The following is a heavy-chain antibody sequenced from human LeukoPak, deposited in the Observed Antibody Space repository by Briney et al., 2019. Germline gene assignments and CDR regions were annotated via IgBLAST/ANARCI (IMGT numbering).Heavy chain of an antibody. Sequence: GGSLRLSCAASGFTFSVYAMSWVRQAPGKGLEWVSVISDTGDNTYYADSVKGRFTISRGNSKSTLYLRVNSLRAEDTAVYYCARGGRGYSYGFDYWGQGTLVTVSS. J-gene: IGHJ4*02. CDR1: GFTFSVYA. D-gene: IGHD5-18*01. V-gene: IGHV3-23*01. CDR3: ARGGRGYSYGFDY. CDR2: ISDTGDNT.